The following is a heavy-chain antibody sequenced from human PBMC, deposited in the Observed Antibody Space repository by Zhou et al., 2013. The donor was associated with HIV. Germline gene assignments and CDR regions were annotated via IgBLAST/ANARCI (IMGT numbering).Heavy chain of an antibody. D-gene: IGHD5-12*01. CDR2: ISAYNDKT. Sequence: QVQLVQSGPEVKRPGASVKVSCKASGYSFNNFGVAWVRQAPGQGLEWMGWISAYNDKTNFAQKFQARVTLTTDTSTTIAHMELRSLASDDTAVYYCARASRAYDGRGYSFDHWGQGTLVTVSS. V-gene: IGHV1-18*01. CDR3: ARASRAYDGRGYSFDH. J-gene: IGHJ4*02. CDR1: GYSFNNFG.